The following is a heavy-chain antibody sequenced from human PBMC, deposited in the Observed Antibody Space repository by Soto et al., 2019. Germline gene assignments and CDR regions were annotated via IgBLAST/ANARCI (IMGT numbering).Heavy chain of an antibody. D-gene: IGHD6-19*01. CDR3: ARGLPQVCSSGCPGNYYYYMDV. CDR2: INHSGST. Sequence: SETLSLTCAVYGGSFSGYYWSWIRQPPGKGLEWIGEINHSGSTNYNPSLKSRVTISVDTSKNQFSLKLSSVTAADTAVYYCARGLPQVCSSGCPGNYYYYMDVWGKGTTVTVSS. J-gene: IGHJ6*03. V-gene: IGHV4-34*01. CDR1: GGSFSGYY.